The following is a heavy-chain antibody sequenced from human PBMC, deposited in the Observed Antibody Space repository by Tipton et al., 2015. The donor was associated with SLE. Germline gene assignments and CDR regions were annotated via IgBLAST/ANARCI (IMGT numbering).Heavy chain of an antibody. CDR3: ARVVDTAMVLDY. Sequence: TLSLTCTVSGGSISSSSYYWGWIRQPPGKGLEWIGSIYYSGTTYYNPSLQSRVTISVDTSKNQFSLKLSSVTAADTAVYYCARVVDTAMVLDYWGQGTLVTVSS. D-gene: IGHD5-18*01. CDR2: IYYSGTT. V-gene: IGHV4-39*07. CDR1: GGSISSSSYY. J-gene: IGHJ4*02.